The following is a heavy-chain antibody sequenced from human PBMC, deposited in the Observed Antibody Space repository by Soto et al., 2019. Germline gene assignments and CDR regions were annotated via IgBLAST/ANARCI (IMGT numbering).Heavy chain of an antibody. CDR3: ARDHDSSGYYENWFDP. Sequence: SVKVSCKASGRTFSSYAISWVRQAPGQGLEWMGGIIPIFGTANYAQKFQGRVTITADESTSTAYMELSSLRSEDTAVYYCARDHDSSGYYENWFDPWGQGTLVTVSS. D-gene: IGHD3-22*01. V-gene: IGHV1-69*13. CDR1: GRTFSSYA. J-gene: IGHJ5*02. CDR2: IIPIFGTA.